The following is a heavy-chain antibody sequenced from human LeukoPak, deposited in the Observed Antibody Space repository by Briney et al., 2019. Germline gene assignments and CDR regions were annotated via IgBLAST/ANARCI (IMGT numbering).Heavy chain of an antibody. J-gene: IGHJ6*02. V-gene: IGHV1-2*02. Sequence: WASVKVSCKASGYTFTGYYMHWVRQAPGQGLEWMGWINPNSGGTNYAQKFQGRVTMTRDTSISTAYMELSRLRSDDTAVYYCARVGGYCSGGSCPIYYYYGMDVWGQGTTVTVSS. D-gene: IGHD2-15*01. CDR2: INPNSGGT. CDR1: GYTFTGYY. CDR3: ARVGGYCSGGSCPIYYYYGMDV.